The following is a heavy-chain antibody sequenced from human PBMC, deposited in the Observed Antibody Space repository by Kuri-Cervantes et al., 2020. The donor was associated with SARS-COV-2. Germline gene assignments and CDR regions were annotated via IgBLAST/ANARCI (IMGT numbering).Heavy chain of an antibody. CDR2: IWYDGSNK. J-gene: IGHJ6*02. D-gene: IGHD6-19*01. CDR1: GFTFSSYG. V-gene: IGHV3-33*08. Sequence: GESLKISCAASGFTFSSYGMHWVRQAPGKGLEWVAVIWYDGSNKYYADSVKGRFTISRDNSKNTLYLQMNSLRAEDTAVYYCARDVEQWLVRSFWYYSMDVWGQGTTVTVSS. CDR3: ARDVEQWLVRSFWYYSMDV.